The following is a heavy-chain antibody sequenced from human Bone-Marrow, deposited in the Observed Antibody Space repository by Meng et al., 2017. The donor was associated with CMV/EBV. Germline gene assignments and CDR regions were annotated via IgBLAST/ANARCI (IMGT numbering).Heavy chain of an antibody. CDR3: ARDGRYYDFWSGYTLMDV. CDR1: GGSFSGYY. CDR2: IYYSGST. Sequence: GSLRLSCAVYGGSFSGYYWSWIRQPPGKGLEWIGSIYYSGSTYYNPSLKSRVTISVDTSKNQFSLKLSSVTAADTAVYYCARDGRYYDFWSGYTLMDVWGQGTTVTVSS. D-gene: IGHD3-3*01. V-gene: IGHV4-34*01. J-gene: IGHJ6*02.